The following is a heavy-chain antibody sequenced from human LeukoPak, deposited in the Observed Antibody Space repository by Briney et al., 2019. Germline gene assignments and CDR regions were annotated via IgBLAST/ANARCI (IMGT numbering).Heavy chain of an antibody. V-gene: IGHV4-34*01. D-gene: IGHD5-24*01. CDR2: INHSGST. J-gene: IGHJ4*02. CDR1: GGSFSGYY. Sequence: PSETLSLTCAVYGGSFSGYYWSWIRQPPGKGLEWIGEINHSGSTNYNPSLKSRVTISVDTSKNQFSLKLSSVTAADTAVYYCARAGDVEMATITFDYWGQGTLVTVSS. CDR3: ARAGDVEMATITFDY.